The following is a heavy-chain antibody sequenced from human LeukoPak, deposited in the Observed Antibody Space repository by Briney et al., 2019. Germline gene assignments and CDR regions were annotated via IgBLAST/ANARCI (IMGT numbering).Heavy chain of an antibody. J-gene: IGHJ4*02. CDR2: INHSGNI. Sequence: PSETLSLTCAVYGEMFNDFYWSWIRQPPGKGLEWIGEINHSGNINSNPSLKSRVTLSIDTSRNQFYLRLAAVNTADTAVYYCARRGRDSNWLPTTLDYWGQGALVSVSS. CDR3: ARRGRDSNWLPTTLDY. V-gene: IGHV4-34*01. D-gene: IGHD7-27*01. CDR1: GEMFNDFY.